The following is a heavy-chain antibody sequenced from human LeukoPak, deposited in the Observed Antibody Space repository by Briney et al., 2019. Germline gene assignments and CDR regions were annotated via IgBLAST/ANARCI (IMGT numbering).Heavy chain of an antibody. Sequence: TSETLSLTCTVSGGSISSGSYYWSWIRQPAGKGLEWIGHIYTSGSTNYNPSLKSRVTISVDTSKNQFSLKLSSVTAADTAVYYCARLLHPDYYDSSGYYSFWFDPWGQGTLVTVSS. CDR1: GGSISSGSYY. V-gene: IGHV4-61*09. CDR3: ARLLHPDYYDSSGYYSFWFDP. D-gene: IGHD3-22*01. J-gene: IGHJ5*02. CDR2: IYTSGST.